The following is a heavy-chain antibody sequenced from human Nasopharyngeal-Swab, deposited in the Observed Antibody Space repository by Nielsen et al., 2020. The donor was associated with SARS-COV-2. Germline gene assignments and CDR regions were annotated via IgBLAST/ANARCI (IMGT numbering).Heavy chain of an antibody. V-gene: IGHV3-9*01. CDR3: AKETGTVPVAFDI. Sequence: SLKISCVASGFIFDDYVMHWVRQAPGKGLEWVSSISWNSGTTDYGASVKGRFTISRDNAENSVYLQMNSLRPEDTAFYYCAKETGTVPVAFDIWGQGTVVTVSS. CDR1: GFIFDDYV. D-gene: IGHD1-7*01. J-gene: IGHJ3*02. CDR2: ISWNSGTT.